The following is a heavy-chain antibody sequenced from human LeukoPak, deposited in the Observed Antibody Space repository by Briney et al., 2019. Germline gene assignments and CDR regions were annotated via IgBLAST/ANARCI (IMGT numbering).Heavy chain of an antibody. V-gene: IGHV4-38-2*02. CDR1: GYSISSGYY. Sequence: SETLSLTCTVSGYSISSGYYWGWIRQPPGKGLEWIGSIYHSGSTYYNPSLKSRVTILVDTSKNQFSLKLSSVTAADTAVYYCARGWLPLVSYFDYWGQGTLVTVSS. CDR2: IYHSGST. D-gene: IGHD2/OR15-2a*01. J-gene: IGHJ4*02. CDR3: ARGWLPLVSYFDY.